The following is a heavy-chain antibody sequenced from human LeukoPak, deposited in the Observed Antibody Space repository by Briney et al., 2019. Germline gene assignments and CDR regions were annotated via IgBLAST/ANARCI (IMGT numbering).Heavy chain of an antibody. CDR1: GGTFSSYA. CDR3: ARSLPAADYYFDY. CDR2: IIPIFGTA. J-gene: IGHJ4*02. D-gene: IGHD2-2*01. Sequence: SVTVSCKASGGTFSSYAISWVRQAPGQGREWMGGIIPIFGTANYAQTFQGRVTITTDESTSTDYMELSSLRSEDTAVYYCARSLPAADYYFDYWGQGPLVTVSS. V-gene: IGHV1-69*05.